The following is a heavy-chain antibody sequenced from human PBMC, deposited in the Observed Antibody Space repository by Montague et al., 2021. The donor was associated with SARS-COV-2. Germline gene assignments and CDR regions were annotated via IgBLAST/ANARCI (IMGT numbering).Heavy chain of an antibody. D-gene: IGHD3-3*01. CDR2: IYYSGST. J-gene: IGHJ5*02. CDR3: GRQNMGSVTIFGVAMHVRGYDP. CDR1: GGSISSSSYY. V-gene: IGHV4-39*01. Sequence: SETLSLTCTVSGGSISSSSYYWGWIRQPPGKGLEWIGNIYYSGSTYYNPSLKSRVTISVDTSKNQFSLKLSSVTAADTAVYYCGRQNMGSVTIFGVAMHVRGYDPWGQGTLVTVSS.